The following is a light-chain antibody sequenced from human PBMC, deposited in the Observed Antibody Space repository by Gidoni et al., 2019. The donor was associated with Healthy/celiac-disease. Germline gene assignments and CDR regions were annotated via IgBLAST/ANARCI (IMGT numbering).Light chain of an antibody. CDR2: YDS. CDR1: NIGSKS. CDR3: QVWDSSSDHSV. J-gene: IGLJ3*02. V-gene: IGLV3-21*04. Sequence: SYVLTQPPSVSVAPGKTARITCGGNNIGSKSVHWYQQKPGQAPVLVIYYDSDRPSGIPERFSGSNSGNTATLTISRVEAGDEADYSCQVWDSSSDHSVFGGGTKLTVL.